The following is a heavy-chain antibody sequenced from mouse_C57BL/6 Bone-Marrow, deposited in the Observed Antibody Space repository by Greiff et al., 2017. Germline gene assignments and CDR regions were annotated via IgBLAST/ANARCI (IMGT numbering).Heavy chain of an antibody. CDR3: ATGGGGYPWHFDV. CDR1: GYTFTSYW. D-gene: IGHD2-2*01. Sequence: VQLQQPGAELVMPGASVKLSCKASGYTFTSYWMHWVKQRPGQGLEWIGELDPSDSYTNYTQKFKGKSTLTVDKSSSTAYMQLSSLTSEDSAVYYCATGGGGYPWHFDVWGTGTTVTVSS. V-gene: IGHV1-69*01. CDR2: LDPSDSYT. J-gene: IGHJ1*03.